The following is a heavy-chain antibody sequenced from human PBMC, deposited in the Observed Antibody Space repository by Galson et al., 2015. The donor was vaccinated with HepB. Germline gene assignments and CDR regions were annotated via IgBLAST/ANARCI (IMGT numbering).Heavy chain of an antibody. CDR1: GFTFDGYG. J-gene: IGHJ6*02. CDR2: INWNGGST. D-gene: IGHD2-21*01. CDR3: ARGVSYGDV. Sequence: SLRLSCAASGFTFDGYGMSWVRQAPGEGLEWVSCINWNGGSTGYADSVKGRFTIPRDNAKNSLYLQMNSLRAEDTAVYYCARGVSYGDVWGQGTTVTVSS. V-gene: IGHV3-20*04.